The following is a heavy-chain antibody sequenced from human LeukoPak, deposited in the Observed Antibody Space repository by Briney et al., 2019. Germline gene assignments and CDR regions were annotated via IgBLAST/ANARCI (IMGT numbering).Heavy chain of an antibody. CDR1: GFTFSSYS. Sequence: GGSLRLSCAASGFTFSSYSMNWVRQAPGKGLEWVSSISSSSSYIYYADSVKGRFTISRDNAKNSLYLRMNSLRAEDTAVYYCARSDELTALPNYWGQGTLVTVSS. V-gene: IGHV3-21*01. CDR2: ISSSSSYI. D-gene: IGHD5-18*01. J-gene: IGHJ4*02. CDR3: ARSDELTALPNY.